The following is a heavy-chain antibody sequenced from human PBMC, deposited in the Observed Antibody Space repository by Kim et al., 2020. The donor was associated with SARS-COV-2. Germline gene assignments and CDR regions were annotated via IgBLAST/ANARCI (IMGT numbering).Heavy chain of an antibody. D-gene: IGHD6-13*01. CDR3: ARGIAATGHPSALGY. CDR2: IYFSGST. J-gene: IGHJ4*01. V-gene: IGHV4-39*01. Sequence: SETLSLTCTVSGGSISSSTYYWGWIRQPPGKGLEWIGSIYFSGSTYYNPSLKSRVTISVDTSKNQFSLKLSSVTAADTTVYYCARGIAATGHPSALGYWG. CDR1: GGSISSSTYY.